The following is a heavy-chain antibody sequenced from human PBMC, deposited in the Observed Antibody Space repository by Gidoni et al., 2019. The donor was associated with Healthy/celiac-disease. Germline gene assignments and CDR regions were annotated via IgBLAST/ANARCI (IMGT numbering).Heavy chain of an antibody. V-gene: IGHV1-69*06. Sequence: QVQLVQSGAEVKKPGSSVKVSCKASGGTFSSYAISWVRQAPGQGLEWMGGIIPIFGTANYAQKFQGRVTITADKSTSTAYMELSSLRSEDTAVYYCARVSVTMVRGTPYNWFDPWGQGTLVTVSS. CDR1: GGTFSSYA. D-gene: IGHD3-10*01. CDR2: IIPIFGTA. CDR3: ARVSVTMVRGTPYNWFDP. J-gene: IGHJ5*02.